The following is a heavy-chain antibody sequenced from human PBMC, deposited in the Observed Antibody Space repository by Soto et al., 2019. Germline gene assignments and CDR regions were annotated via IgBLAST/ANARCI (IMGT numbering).Heavy chain of an antibody. Sequence: QVQLVQSGAEVKKPGSSVKVSCKASGGTFSSYAISWVRQAPGQGLEWMGGIIPIFGTANYAQKFQGRVTITADESTRTAYMELSSLRSEDTAVYYCARDLSVGATTYYYYYGMDVWGQGTTVTVSS. V-gene: IGHV1-69*01. D-gene: IGHD1-26*01. J-gene: IGHJ6*02. CDR3: ARDLSVGATTYYYYYGMDV. CDR1: GGTFSSYA. CDR2: IIPIFGTA.